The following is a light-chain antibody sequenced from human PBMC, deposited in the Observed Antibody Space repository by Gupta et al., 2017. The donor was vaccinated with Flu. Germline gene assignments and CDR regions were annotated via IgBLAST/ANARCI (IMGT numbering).Light chain of an antibody. J-gene: IGKJ1*01. CDR3: QQYGS. V-gene: IGKV3-20*01. CDR2: GTS. CDR1: PSVSSY. Sequence: LTQSPGTLSLSPGEGATLSCRASPSVSSYLAWDQQKPGQAPRLLIYGTSSRATGVPDRFSGSGSGTDFTLTISRLEPEDFAGYYGQQYGSFGQGTKVEIK.